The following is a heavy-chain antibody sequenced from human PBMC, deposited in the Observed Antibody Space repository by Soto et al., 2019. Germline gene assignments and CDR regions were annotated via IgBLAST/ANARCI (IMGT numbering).Heavy chain of an antibody. Sequence: QVQLVESGGGVVQPGRSLRLSCAASGFTFSSYGMQWVLQAPGKGLEWVAVISYDGSNKYYADSVKGRFTISRDNSKNSLYLQMNSLTVEDTAVYYCAKDLRKSFWRVVDAFDIWGQGTMVTVSS. V-gene: IGHV3-30*18. CDR2: ISYDGSNK. CDR3: AKDLRKSFWRVVDAFDI. CDR1: GFTFSSYG. J-gene: IGHJ3*02. D-gene: IGHD3-3*01.